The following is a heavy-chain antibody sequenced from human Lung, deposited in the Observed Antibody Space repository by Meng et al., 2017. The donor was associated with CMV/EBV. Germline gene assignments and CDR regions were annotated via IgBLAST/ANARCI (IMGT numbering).Heavy chain of an antibody. J-gene: IGHJ3*02. CDR2: INWNGGST. CDR1: GFTFDDYG. V-gene: IGHV3-20*04. CDR3: ARDRDPAGDAFDI. D-gene: IGHD2-2*01. Sequence: GESLKIYCRASGFTFDDYGMSWVRQAPGKGLEWVSGINWNGGSTGYADSVKGRFTITRDNAKNSLYLQMNSLRAEDTALYYCARDRDPAGDAFDIWGQRTMVTVSS.